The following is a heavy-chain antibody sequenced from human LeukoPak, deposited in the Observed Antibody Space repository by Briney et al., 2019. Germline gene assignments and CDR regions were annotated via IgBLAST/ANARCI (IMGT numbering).Heavy chain of an antibody. J-gene: IGHJ5*02. V-gene: IGHV4-34*01. CDR1: GGSFSGYY. Sequence: PSETLSLTCAVYGGSFSGYYWSWIRQPPGKGLEWIGEINHSGSTNYNPSLKSRVTISVDTSKSQFSLKLSSVTAADTAVYYCARARTAVTSNWFDPWGQGTLVTVSS. CDR2: INHSGST. CDR3: ARARTAVTSNWFDP. D-gene: IGHD4-17*01.